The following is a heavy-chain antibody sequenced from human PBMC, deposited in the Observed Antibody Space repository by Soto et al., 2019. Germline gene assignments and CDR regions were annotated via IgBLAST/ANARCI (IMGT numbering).Heavy chain of an antibody. D-gene: IGHD6-13*01. J-gene: IGHJ4*02. CDR2: IRHKPRSYTT. Sequence: GGSLRLSCAASGFSLSDHYMDWVRQAPGKGLEWVGRIRHKPRSYTTEYAASVKGRFTISRDDSQNLLYLQMSSLNTEDTAVYYCARAAPAGDFDCWGRGTLVTVSS. V-gene: IGHV3-72*01. CDR1: GFSLSDHY. CDR3: ARAAPAGDFDC.